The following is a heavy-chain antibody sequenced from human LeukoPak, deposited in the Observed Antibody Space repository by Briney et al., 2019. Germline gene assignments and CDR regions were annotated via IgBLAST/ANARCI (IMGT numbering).Heavy chain of an antibody. J-gene: IGHJ4*02. CDR1: GYTLTELS. Sequence: ASVKVSCKVSGYTLTELSMNWVRQAPGKGLEWMGGFDPEDGETIYAQKFQGRVTMTEDTSTDTAYMELSSLRSEDTAVYYCATVKYYDILTGYYSSPYYFDYWGQGTLVTVSS. V-gene: IGHV1-24*01. CDR3: ATVKYYDILTGYYSSPYYFDY. D-gene: IGHD3-9*01. CDR2: FDPEDGET.